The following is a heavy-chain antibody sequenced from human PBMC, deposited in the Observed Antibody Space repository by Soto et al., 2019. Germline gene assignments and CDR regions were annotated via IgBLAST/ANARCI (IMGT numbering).Heavy chain of an antibody. CDR1: GYTFSNYG. CDR2: INGYNANT. V-gene: IGHV1-18*01. Sequence: QVHLVQSGLEVKKPGASVKVSCKTSGYTFSNYGIAWVRQAPGPGLEWRGWINGYNANTNYAQKFQGRVTMTIDTSATTAYLALRSLGSDVTAVFYCARGPSPVHFDHWCQGTLVTVS. CDR3: ARGPSPVHFDH. J-gene: IGHJ4*02.